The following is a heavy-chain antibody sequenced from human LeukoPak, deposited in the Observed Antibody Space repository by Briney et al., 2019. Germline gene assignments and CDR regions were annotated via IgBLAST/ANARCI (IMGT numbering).Heavy chain of an antibody. V-gene: IGHV3-30-3*01. Sequence: GGSLRLSCAASGFTLSSYAMHWVRQAPGKGLEWVAVISYDGSNKYYADSVKGRFTISRDNSKNTLYLQMNSLRAEDTAVYYCARAGTGVLWFGEPYWGQGTLVTVSS. CDR3: ARAGTGVLWFGEPY. CDR2: ISYDGSNK. D-gene: IGHD3-10*01. J-gene: IGHJ4*02. CDR1: GFTLSSYA.